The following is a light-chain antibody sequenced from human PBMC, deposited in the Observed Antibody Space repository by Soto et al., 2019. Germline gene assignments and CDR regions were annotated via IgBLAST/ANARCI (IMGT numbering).Light chain of an antibody. CDR1: SSDVGGYIY. V-gene: IGLV2-14*01. CDR2: DVS. Sequence: QSALTQPASVSGSPGQSITISCTGTSSDVGGYIYVSWYQQHPGKAPKLMIYDVSNRPSGVSNLFSGSKSGNTASLTISGLQAEDEADYYCSSYTSSSTLYVFGTGTKLTVL. J-gene: IGLJ1*01. CDR3: SSYTSSSTLYV.